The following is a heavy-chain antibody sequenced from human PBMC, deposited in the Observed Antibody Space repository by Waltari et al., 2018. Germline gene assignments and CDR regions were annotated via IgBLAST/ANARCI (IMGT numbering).Heavy chain of an antibody. CDR2: IYHSGST. D-gene: IGHD1-26*01. Sequence: QVQLQESGPGLVKPSETLSLTCAVSDYSISSGYYWGWIRQPPGKGLEWIGSIYHSGSTYYNPALKSRVTISVDTSKNQFSLKLSSVTAADTAVYYCARHSGFREWELHYFDYWGQGTLVTVSS. J-gene: IGHJ4*02. V-gene: IGHV4-38-2*01. CDR1: DYSISSGYY. CDR3: ARHSGFREWELHYFDY.